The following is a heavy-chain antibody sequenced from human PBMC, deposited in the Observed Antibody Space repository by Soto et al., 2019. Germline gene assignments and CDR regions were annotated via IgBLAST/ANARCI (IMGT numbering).Heavy chain of an antibody. CDR1: GGSISSSSY. D-gene: IGHD6-13*01. V-gene: IGHV4-39*01. CDR3: RRSSRYSTDV. CDR2: IYSIGST. J-gene: IGHJ6*02. Sequence: PSETLSLTCTVSGGSISSSSYWGWIREPPGKGLEWIGSIYSIGSTYYNPSLKSRVTISVDTSKNQFSLKLSSVTAADTAVYYCRRSSRYSTDVWGQGPTVTVSS.